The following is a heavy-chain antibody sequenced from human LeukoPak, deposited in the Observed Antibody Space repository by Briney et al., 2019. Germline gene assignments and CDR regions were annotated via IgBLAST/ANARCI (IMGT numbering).Heavy chain of an antibody. Sequence: GGSLRLSCAVSGFTFSSFWMSWVRQAPGKGLERVANIKEDGSQTFYVDSVKGRFTVSRDNAKNSLYLQMNNLRVEDTAVYYCARAPRDYWGQGTLVTVSS. J-gene: IGHJ4*02. V-gene: IGHV3-7*01. CDR1: GFTFSSFW. CDR2: IKEDGSQT. CDR3: ARAPRDY.